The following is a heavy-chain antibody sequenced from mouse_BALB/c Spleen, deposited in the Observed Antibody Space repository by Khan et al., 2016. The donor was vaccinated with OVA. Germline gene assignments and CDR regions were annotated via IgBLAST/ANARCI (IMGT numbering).Heavy chain of an antibody. CDR1: GYTFTSYW. J-gene: IGHJ3*01. Sequence: QVQLHQPGAELVRPGASVKLSCKASGYTFTSYWMNWVKQRPGQGLEWIGMIDPSDSETHYNQMFKDKATLTVDKSSSTAYMQLSSLTSEDSAVIYCTTRKEYGYYPSWFAYWGRGTLVTVSA. CDR2: IDPSDSET. CDR3: TTRKEYGYYPSWFAY. D-gene: IGHD2-10*02. V-gene: IGHV1-61*01.